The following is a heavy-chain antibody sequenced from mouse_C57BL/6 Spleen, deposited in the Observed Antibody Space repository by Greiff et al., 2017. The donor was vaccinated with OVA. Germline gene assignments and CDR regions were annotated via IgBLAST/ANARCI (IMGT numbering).Heavy chain of an antibody. J-gene: IGHJ2*01. V-gene: IGHV1-26*01. CDR2: INPNNGGT. CDR1: GYTFTDYY. D-gene: IGHD1-1*02. CDR3: ASSGVAFDY. Sequence: VQLQQSGPELVKPGASVKISCKASGYTFTDYYMNWVKQSHGKSLEWIGDINPNNGGTSYNQKFKGKATLTVDKSSSTAYMELRSLTSEDSAVYYCASSGVAFDYWGQGTTLTVSS.